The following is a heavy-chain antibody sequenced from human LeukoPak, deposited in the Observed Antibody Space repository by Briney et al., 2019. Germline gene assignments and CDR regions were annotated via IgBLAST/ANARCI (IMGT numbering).Heavy chain of an antibody. Sequence: WASVKVSCKASGYTFTGYYMHWVRQAPGQGLEWMGRINPNSGGTNYAQKFQGRVTMTRETSISTAYMELSRLRSDDTAVYYCARDAIEGDYYDSSGYDYWGQGTLVTVSS. D-gene: IGHD3-22*01. CDR1: GYTFTGYY. V-gene: IGHV1-2*02. CDR2: INPNSGGT. J-gene: IGHJ4*02. CDR3: ARDAIEGDYYDSSGYDY.